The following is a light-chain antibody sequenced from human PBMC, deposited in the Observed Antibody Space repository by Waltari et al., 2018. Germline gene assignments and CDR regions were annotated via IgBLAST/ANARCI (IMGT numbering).Light chain of an antibody. CDR1: SSNIGSYY. CDR2: RNN. J-gene: IGLJ3*02. Sequence: QSVLTQPPSASGTPGQRVTISCSGSSSNIGSYYVYWYQHLPGPAPKLLIYRNNPRPSGVPDRFSGSKSGTSASLAISGGRSEEEADYYCAAWDGSLRVFGGGTKVTVL. V-gene: IGLV1-47*01. CDR3: AAWDGSLRV.